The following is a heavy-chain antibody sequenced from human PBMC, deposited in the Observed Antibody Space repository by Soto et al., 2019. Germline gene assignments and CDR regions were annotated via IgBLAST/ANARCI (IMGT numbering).Heavy chain of an antibody. V-gene: IGHV3-66*01. D-gene: IGHD6-6*01. Sequence: EVQLVESGGGLVQPGGSLRLSCAASGFTVSSNYMSWVRQAPGKGMEWVSVNYSGGSTYYADSVKGRFTTSRDNSKNTRYLQMTSLIAEDTSGYYCARDNFRSRSSVLDYYYGLDVGGRGTTVTVSS. CDR2: NYSGGST. J-gene: IGHJ6*02. CDR1: GFTVSSNY. CDR3: ARDNFRSRSSVLDYYYGLDV.